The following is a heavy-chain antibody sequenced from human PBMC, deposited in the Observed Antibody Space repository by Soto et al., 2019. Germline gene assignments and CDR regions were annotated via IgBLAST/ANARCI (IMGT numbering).Heavy chain of an antibody. J-gene: IGHJ6*02. CDR3: ARDLWWELPLGYYYYGMDV. V-gene: IGHV3-21*01. CDR2: ISSSSSYI. Sequence: VSLRRSCAASGFTFNSYSMNWVRQAPGKVLEWVSSISSSSSYIYYADSVKGRFTISRDNAKNSLYLQMNSLRAEDTAVYYCARDLWWELPLGYYYYGMDVWGQGTTVTVSS. D-gene: IGHD1-26*01. CDR1: GFTFNSYS.